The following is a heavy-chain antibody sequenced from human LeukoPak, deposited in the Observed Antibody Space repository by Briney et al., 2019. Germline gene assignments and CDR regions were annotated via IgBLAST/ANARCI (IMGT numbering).Heavy chain of an antibody. V-gene: IGHV3-23*01. CDR1: GFTFSSYA. J-gene: IGHJ4*02. CDR3: ARAPCSGNSCYSVDY. CDR2: ISGSGGST. Sequence: GGSLRLSCAASGFTFSSYAMSWVRQAPGKGLEWVSAISGSGGSTYYADSVKGRFTISRDNSKNTLYLQMNSLRAEDTAVYYCARAPCSGNSCYSVDYWGQGTLVTVSS. D-gene: IGHD2-15*01.